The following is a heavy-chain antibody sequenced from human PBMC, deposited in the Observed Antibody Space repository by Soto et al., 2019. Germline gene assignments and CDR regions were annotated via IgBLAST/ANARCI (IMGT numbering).Heavy chain of an antibody. CDR3: AHSATVTAAGGAFDI. CDR1: GFSLSTSGVG. V-gene: IGHV2-5*02. J-gene: IGHJ3*02. Sequence: QITLKESGPTLVKPTQTLTLTCTFSGFSLSTSGVGVGWIRQPPGKALEWLALIYWDDDKRYSPSLRSRLTITKDTPKNQVVLTMTSMDPVDTATYYCAHSATVTAAGGAFDIWGQGTMVTVSS. CDR2: IYWDDDK. D-gene: IGHD4-17*01.